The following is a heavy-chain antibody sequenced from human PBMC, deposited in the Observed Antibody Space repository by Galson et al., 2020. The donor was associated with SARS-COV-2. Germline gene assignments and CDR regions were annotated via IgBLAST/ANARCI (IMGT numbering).Heavy chain of an antibody. D-gene: IGHD3-10*01. CDR3: ARGPIIGSNWFDP. CDR2: IFSGGET. CDR1: GGSISTYY. Sequence: SETLSLTCTVSGGSISTYYWSWIRQPPGKGLEWIGSIFSGGETNYNASLSSRVIMSIYTSQKHFSLKLNSVTAADTAVYYCARGPIIGSNWFDPWSQGTLVTVSS. V-gene: IGHV4-59*01. J-gene: IGHJ5*02.